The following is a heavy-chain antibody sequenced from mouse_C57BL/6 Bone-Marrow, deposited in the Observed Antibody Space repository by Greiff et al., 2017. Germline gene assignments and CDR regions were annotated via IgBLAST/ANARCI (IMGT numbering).Heavy chain of an antibody. D-gene: IGHD2-3*01. J-gene: IGHJ3*01. CDR3: TTRLLRPFAY. Sequence: DVKLVESGAELVRPGASVKLSCTASGFNIKDDYMHWVKQRPEQGLEWIGWIDPENGDTEYASKFQGKATITADTSSNTAYLQLSSLTSEDTAVYYCTTRLLRPFAYWGQGTLVTVSA. CDR2: IDPENGDT. V-gene: IGHV14-4*01. CDR1: GFNIKDDY.